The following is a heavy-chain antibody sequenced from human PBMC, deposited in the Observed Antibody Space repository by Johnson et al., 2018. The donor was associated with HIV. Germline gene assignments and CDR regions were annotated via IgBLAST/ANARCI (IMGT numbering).Heavy chain of an antibody. CDR3: AKDPLTSFGVVIAPGDAFDI. D-gene: IGHD3-3*01. V-gene: IGHV3-11*01. Sequence: QLVESGGGLVKPGGSLRLSCAASGFTFSDYYMSWIRQAPGKGLEWVSYISTSGSSIYYADSVKGRLTVSRDNAKNSLYLQMNSLRAEDTALYYCAKDPLTSFGVVIAPGDAFDIWGQGTMVTVSS. CDR2: ISTSGSSI. CDR1: GFTFSDYY. J-gene: IGHJ3*02.